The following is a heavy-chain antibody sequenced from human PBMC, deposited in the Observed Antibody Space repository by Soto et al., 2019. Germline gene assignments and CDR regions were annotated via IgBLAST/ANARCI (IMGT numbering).Heavy chain of an antibody. J-gene: IGHJ5*02. Sequence: SETLSLTCTVSGGSISGYYWSWIRQPPGKGLEWIGYIYYSGSINYTPSLKSRVTISPDASRNQFSLNLGSVTAADTAVYYCARHKSPTSDTFYNGILDLWGRGTLVTVSS. CDR2: IYYSGSI. CDR1: GGSISGYY. CDR3: ARHKSPTSDTFYNGILDL. D-gene: IGHD1-20*01. V-gene: IGHV4-59*08.